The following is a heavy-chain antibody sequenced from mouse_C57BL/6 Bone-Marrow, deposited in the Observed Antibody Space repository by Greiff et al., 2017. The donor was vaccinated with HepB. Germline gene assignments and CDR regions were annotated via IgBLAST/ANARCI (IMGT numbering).Heavy chain of an antibody. CDR3: ARHAQDYGRTTWFAY. Sequence: DVMLVESGGGLVQPGGSLKLSCAASGFTFSDYYMYWVRQTPEKRLEWVAYLSNGGGSTYYPDTVKGRFTISRDNAKNTLYLQMSRLKSEDTAMYYCARHAQDYGRTTWFAYWGQGTLVTVSA. CDR2: LSNGGGST. CDR1: GFTFSDYY. D-gene: IGHD1-1*01. V-gene: IGHV5-12*01. J-gene: IGHJ3*01.